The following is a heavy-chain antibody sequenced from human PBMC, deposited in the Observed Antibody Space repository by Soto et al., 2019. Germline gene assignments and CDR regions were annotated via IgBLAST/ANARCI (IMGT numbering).Heavy chain of an antibody. CDR1: GFTFSSYS. J-gene: IGHJ3*02. Sequence: GGSLRLSCAASGFTFSSYSMIWVRQAPGKGLEWVSSISSSSSYIYYADSVKGRFTISRDNAKNSLYLQMNSLRAEDTAVYYCARDFVAGLFSPRKPSDAFDIWGQGTMVTVSS. D-gene: IGHD3-22*01. CDR2: ISSSSSYI. CDR3: ARDFVAGLFSPRKPSDAFDI. V-gene: IGHV3-21*01.